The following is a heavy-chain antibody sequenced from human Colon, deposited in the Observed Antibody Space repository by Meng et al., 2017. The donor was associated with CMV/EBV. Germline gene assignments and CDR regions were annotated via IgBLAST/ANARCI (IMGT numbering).Heavy chain of an antibody. CDR1: GFTFSSFD. D-gene: IGHD3-3*01. Sequence: GESLKISCAASGFTFSSFDMSWVRQAPGKGLEWVSAISGSGGSTYYADSVKGRFTISRDDSKNTLYLQMNSLRAEDTAVYYCAKDRDDFWSGYWGYWGQGTLVTVSS. J-gene: IGHJ4*02. CDR3: AKDRDDFWSGYWGY. V-gene: IGHV3-23*01. CDR2: ISGSGGST.